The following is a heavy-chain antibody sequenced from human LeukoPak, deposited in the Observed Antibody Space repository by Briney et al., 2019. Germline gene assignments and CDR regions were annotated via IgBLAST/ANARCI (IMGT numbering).Heavy chain of an antibody. Sequence: GGSLRLSCAASGFTFSSYGMHWVRQAPGKGLEWVAVIWYDGSNKYYADSVKGRFTISRDNSKNTLYLQMNSLRAEDTAVYYCARDPTNTVPFDYWGQGTLVTVSS. J-gene: IGHJ4*02. D-gene: IGHD4-17*01. CDR3: ARDPTNTVPFDY. V-gene: IGHV3-33*01. CDR1: GFTFSSYG. CDR2: IWYDGSNK.